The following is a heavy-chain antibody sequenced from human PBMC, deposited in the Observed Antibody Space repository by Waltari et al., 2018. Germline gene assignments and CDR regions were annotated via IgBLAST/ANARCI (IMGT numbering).Heavy chain of an antibody. J-gene: IGHJ4*02. V-gene: IGHV4-59*12. CDR3: AAQDSSGWSYYFDY. CDR2: IYYSGST. Sequence: QVQLQESGPGLVKPSETLSLTCTVSGGSISSYYWSWIRQPPGKGLEWIGYIYYSGSTHLHPSPKRRVTISVDTSKNQFSLKLSSVTAAETAVDYCAAQDSSGWSYYFDYWGQGTLVTVSS. CDR1: GGSISSYY. D-gene: IGHD6-19*01.